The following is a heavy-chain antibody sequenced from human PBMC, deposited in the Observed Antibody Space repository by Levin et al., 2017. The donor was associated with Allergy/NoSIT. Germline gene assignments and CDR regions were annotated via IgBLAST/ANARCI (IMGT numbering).Heavy chain of an antibody. V-gene: IGHV1-58*01. Sequence: KISCKASGFTFTTSAVQWVRQARGQRLEWIGRIVVGNGDTDYAQKFQGRVTIKTEMSTSTVYLELNSLRSEDTAVYYCMADSYSGYESPDYWGQGTLVTVSS. D-gene: IGHD5-12*01. J-gene: IGHJ4*02. CDR2: IVVGNGDT. CDR1: GFTFTTSA. CDR3: MADSYSGYESPDY.